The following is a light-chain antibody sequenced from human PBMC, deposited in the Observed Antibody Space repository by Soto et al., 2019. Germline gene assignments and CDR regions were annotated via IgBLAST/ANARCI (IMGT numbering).Light chain of an antibody. CDR3: QQYNSYPRT. CDR2: DAS. V-gene: IGKV1-5*01. J-gene: IGKJ1*01. CDR1: QSISNW. Sequence: DIQMTQSPSTLSASIGDRVTITCRASQSISNWLAWYQQKPGKVPKVLIYDASSLESGVPSRFSGSGSGTEFPLTVSSLQPDDFATYYCQQYNSYPRTFGQGTKVEI.